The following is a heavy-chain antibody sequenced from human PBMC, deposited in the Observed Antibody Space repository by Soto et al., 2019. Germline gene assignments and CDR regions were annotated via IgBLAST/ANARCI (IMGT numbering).Heavy chain of an antibody. D-gene: IGHD6-13*01. J-gene: IGHJ1*01. CDR1: RGSFSGYY. V-gene: IGHV4-34*01. Sequence: SETLSLTCAVYRGSFSGYYWSWIRQPPGKGLEWIGEINHSGSTNYNPSLKSRVTISVDTSKNHFSLKLSSVTAADTAVYYCAGAYSSSWLVFQHWGQGTLVTVSS. CDR3: AGAYSSSWLVFQH. CDR2: INHSGST.